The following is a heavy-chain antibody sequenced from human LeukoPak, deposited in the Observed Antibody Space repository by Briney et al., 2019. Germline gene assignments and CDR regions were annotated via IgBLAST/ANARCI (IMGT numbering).Heavy chain of an antibody. D-gene: IGHD1-26*01. J-gene: IGHJ6*03. CDR3: ASVPGSYYDRYYYYYYMDV. Sequence: PSETLSLTCTVSGYSIRSGYDWVWIRQPPGKGLEWIGSINYSGTTYDNPSLKSRVTISVDTSKNQFSLKLSSVTAADTAVYYCASVPGSYYDRYYYYYYMDVWGKGTTVTVSS. CDR1: GYSIRSGYD. CDR2: INYSGTT. V-gene: IGHV4-38-2*02.